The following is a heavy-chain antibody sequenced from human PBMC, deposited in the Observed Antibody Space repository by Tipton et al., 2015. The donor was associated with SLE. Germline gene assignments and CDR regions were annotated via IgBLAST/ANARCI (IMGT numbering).Heavy chain of an antibody. Sequence: TLSLTCTVSGVSISDHYWTWIRQPPGKGLEWIGMIYHSGSTYYNPSLKSHITMSVDTSKNQFSLKVNSVTAADTAVYYCARSGGLVPASMVWFDPWGQGTLVTVSS. CDR3: ARSGGLVPASMVWFDP. D-gene: IGHD2-2*01. CDR1: GVSISDHY. J-gene: IGHJ5*02. V-gene: IGHV4-59*08. CDR2: IYHSGST.